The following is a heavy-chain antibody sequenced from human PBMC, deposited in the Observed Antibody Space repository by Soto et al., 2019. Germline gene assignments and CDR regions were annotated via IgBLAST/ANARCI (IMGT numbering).Heavy chain of an antibody. D-gene: IGHD3-10*01. J-gene: IGHJ5*02. CDR3: AKDRPPYGSGTHPGDP. CDR2: ISYDGSNK. V-gene: IGHV3-30*18. CDR1: GFTFSSYG. Sequence: PGGSLRLSCAASGFTFSSYGMHWVRQAPGKGLEWVAVISYDGSNKYYADSVKGRFTISRDNSKNTLYLQMNSLRAEDTAVYYCAKDRPPYGSGTHPGDPWGQGTLVTVSS.